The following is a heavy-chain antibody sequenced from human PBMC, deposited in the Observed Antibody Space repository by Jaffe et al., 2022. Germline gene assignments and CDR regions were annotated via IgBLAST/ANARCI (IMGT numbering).Heavy chain of an antibody. D-gene: IGHD3-3*01. Sequence: QLQLQESGPGLVKPSETLSLTCTVSGGSISSSSYYWGWIRQPPGKGLEWIGSIYYSGSTYYNPSLKSRVTISVDTSKNQFSLKLSSVTAADTAVYYCARHGAGSYDFWSGYRQPNAFDIWGQGTMVTVSS. CDR2: IYYSGST. CDR1: GGSISSSSYY. CDR3: ARHGAGSYDFWSGYRQPNAFDI. V-gene: IGHV4-39*01. J-gene: IGHJ3*02.